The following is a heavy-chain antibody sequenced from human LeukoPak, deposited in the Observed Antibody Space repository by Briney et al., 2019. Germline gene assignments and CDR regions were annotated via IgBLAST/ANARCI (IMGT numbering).Heavy chain of an antibody. V-gene: IGHV3-11*01. CDR1: GVSFSDFY. D-gene: IGHD1-26*01. J-gene: IGHJ4*02. CDR2: IGTRSNPI. Sequence: GGSLRLSCAASGVSFSDFYMSWIRQAPGMGLEWISYIGTRSNPIYYADSVKGRFTISRDDAKNSLYLQMNSLRDEDTAVYFCAIEARRSGRDFDYWGQGILVTVSS. CDR3: AIEARRSGRDFDY.